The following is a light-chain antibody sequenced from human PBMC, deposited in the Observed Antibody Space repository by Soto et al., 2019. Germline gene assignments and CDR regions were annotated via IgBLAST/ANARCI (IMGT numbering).Light chain of an antibody. Sequence: QSALTQPASVSGSPGQSITISCTGTSSDVGAYNYVSWYQQHPAKIPKLMIYHVSNRPSGVSDRFSGSKSGNTASLTISGLQAEDEADYYCYSYITSSTYVFGTGTKLTVL. V-gene: IGLV2-14*01. J-gene: IGLJ1*01. CDR3: YSYITSSTYV. CDR1: SSDVGAYNY. CDR2: HVS.